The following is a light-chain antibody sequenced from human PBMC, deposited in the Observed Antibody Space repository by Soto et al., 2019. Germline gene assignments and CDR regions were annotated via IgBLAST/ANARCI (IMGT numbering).Light chain of an antibody. J-gene: IGKJ1*01. V-gene: IGKV1-5*01. CDR3: QQYYSYPPT. Sequence: DIQMTQSPSTLSASVGDRVTITCRASQSISSWLAWYQQKPGKAPKLLIYAASTLQSGVPSRFSGSGSGTYFTLTISCLQAEDFATYYCQQYYSYPPTFGQGTKVDIK. CDR1: QSISSW. CDR2: AAS.